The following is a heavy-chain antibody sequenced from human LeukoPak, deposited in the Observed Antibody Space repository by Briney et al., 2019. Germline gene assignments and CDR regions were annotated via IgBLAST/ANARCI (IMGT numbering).Heavy chain of an antibody. V-gene: IGHV3-30*03. CDR3: VQRGGLDY. J-gene: IGHJ4*02. Sequence: PGRSLRLSCTASGFTFSSYGMHWVRQAPGKGLEWVAIISHDGSDKYYADSVKGRFTISRDNSKNTLHLQMNSLRAEDTAVYYCVQRGGLDYWGQGTLVTASS. CDR1: GFTFSSYG. D-gene: IGHD3-16*01. CDR2: ISHDGSDK.